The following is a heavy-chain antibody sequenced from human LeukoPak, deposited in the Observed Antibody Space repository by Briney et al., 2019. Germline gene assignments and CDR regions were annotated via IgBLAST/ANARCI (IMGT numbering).Heavy chain of an antibody. CDR1: GYTFTSYG. CDR3: ARGSSYGFSMPY. V-gene: IGHV1-18*01. Sequence: ASVKVSCKASGYTFTSYGINWVRQAPGQGLEWMGWISTYNGDTNYAQMLQGRVTMTTDTSTSTAYMELGSLRFDDTAVYYCARGSSYGFSMPYWGQGTLVTVSS. CDR2: ISTYNGDT. J-gene: IGHJ4*02. D-gene: IGHD5-18*01.